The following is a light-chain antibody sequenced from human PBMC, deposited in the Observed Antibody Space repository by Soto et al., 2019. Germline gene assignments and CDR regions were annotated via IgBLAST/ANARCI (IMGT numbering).Light chain of an antibody. V-gene: IGKV1-39*01. J-gene: IGKJ4*01. CDR2: GAS. Sequence: DVRMTQSPSSLSASVGDTITITCRASQTISTYLNWYQQKSGESPRLLIYGASTLHDGVPSRFSGSGSGADFTLTISGLQPEDFATYHCQQTYSDSSFGGGTRVE. CDR1: QTISTY. CDR3: QQTYSDSS.